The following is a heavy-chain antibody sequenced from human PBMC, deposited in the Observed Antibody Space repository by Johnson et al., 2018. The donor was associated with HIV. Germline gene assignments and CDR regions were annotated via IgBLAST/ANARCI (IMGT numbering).Heavy chain of an antibody. CDR3: AKEAYSSDDFDI. J-gene: IGHJ3*02. D-gene: IGHD2-21*01. V-gene: IGHV3-53*01. Sequence: SVIFTVGDVYYADSVKGRFTISRDNSKNTLYLQMNSLRAEDTAVYYCAKEAYSSDDFDIWGQGTMVTVAS. CDR2: IFTVGDV.